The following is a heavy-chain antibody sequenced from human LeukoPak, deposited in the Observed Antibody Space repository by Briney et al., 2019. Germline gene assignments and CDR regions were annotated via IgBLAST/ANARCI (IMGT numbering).Heavy chain of an antibody. J-gene: IGHJ4*02. CDR3: AKLGSPRAY. CDR2: IYYFGST. D-gene: IGHD7-27*01. CDR1: GGSTDTYY. Sequence: PSETLSLTCTVSGGSTDTYYWSWIRQPPGKGLEWIGYIYYFGSTDYDPSLKSRVTISVDTSKNQFSLSLRSVTAADTAVYYCAKLGSPRAYWGQGILVRVSS. V-gene: IGHV4-59*01.